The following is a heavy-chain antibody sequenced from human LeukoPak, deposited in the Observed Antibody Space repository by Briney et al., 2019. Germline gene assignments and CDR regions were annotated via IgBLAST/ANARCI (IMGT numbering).Heavy chain of an antibody. CDR2: IYYSGST. CDR3: AREAPDYYDFWSGYLYYMDV. V-gene: IGHV4-61*10. CDR1: GGSISSSSYY. Sequence: SETLSLTCIVSGGSISSSSYYWSWIRQPAGKGLEWIGYIYYSGSTNYNPSLKSRVTISVDTSKNQFSLKLSSVTAADTAVYYCAREAPDYYDFWSGYLYYMDVWGKGTTVTVSS. J-gene: IGHJ6*03. D-gene: IGHD3-3*01.